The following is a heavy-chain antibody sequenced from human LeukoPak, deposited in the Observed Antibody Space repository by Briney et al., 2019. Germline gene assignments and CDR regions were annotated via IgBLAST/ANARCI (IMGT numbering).Heavy chain of an antibody. D-gene: IGHD2-21*02. CDR2: INHSGRT. V-gene: IGHV4-34*01. Sequence: SETLSLTCAVYGGSFSDYYWSWVRQPPGKGLEWIGEINHSGRTDYNPSLKSRVTISVDTSKNQFSLKLSSVTAAGTAMYYCARGGVTPIRLPIWGQGTMVTVSS. CDR3: ARGGVTPIRLPI. CDR1: GGSFSDYY. J-gene: IGHJ3*02.